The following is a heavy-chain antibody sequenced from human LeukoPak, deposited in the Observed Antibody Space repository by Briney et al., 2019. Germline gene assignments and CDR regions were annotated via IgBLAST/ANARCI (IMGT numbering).Heavy chain of an antibody. CDR1: GGTFSSYA. V-gene: IGHV1-69*05. CDR3: ARTLLDEGWFDP. CDR2: IIPIFGTA. J-gene: IGHJ5*02. Sequence: ASVKVSCKASGGTFSSYAISWVRQAPGQGLEWMGGIIPIFGTANYAQKFQGRVTITTDESTSTAYMELSSLRSEDTAVYYCARTLLDEGWFDPWGQGTLVTVSS. D-gene: IGHD3/OR15-3a*01.